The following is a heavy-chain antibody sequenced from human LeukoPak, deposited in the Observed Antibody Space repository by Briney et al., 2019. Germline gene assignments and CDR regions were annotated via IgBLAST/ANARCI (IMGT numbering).Heavy chain of an antibody. CDR1: GGVISSYF. V-gene: IGHV4-4*07. CDR3: ARIDTIGSTQYYHYGVEV. D-gene: IGHD6-13*01. Sequence: PSETLSLTCSVSGGVISSYFWSWIRQPAGKGLEWLGRVSTTGSSAYNPSLTGRVTMSVDMSKNQFSLTLRSVTAAATAMYYCARIDTIGSTQYYHYGVEVWGQGTAVTVSS. J-gene: IGHJ6*02. CDR2: VSTTGSS.